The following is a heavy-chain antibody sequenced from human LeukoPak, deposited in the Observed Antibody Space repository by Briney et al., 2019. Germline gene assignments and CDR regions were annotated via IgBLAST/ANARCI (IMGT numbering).Heavy chain of an antibody. J-gene: IGHJ4*02. CDR2: IYPGDSDT. V-gene: IGHV5-51*01. Sequence: GESLKISCKGSGYSFTSYWIGWVRQMPGKGLEWIGIIYPGDSDTRYSPSFQGQVTISADKSISTAYLQWSSLKASDTAMYYCASRGYSSGSDLEYYFDYWGRGTLVTVSS. CDR1: GYSFTSYW. D-gene: IGHD6-19*01. CDR3: ASRGYSSGSDLEYYFDY.